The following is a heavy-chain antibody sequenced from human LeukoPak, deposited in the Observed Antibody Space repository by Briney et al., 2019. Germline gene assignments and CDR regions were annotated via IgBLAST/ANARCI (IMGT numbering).Heavy chain of an antibody. J-gene: IGHJ5*02. V-gene: IGHV4-59*12. Sequence: SETLSLTCTVSGDSISSYYWSWIRQPPGKGLECIGYTYYSGSTNYNPSLKSRVTISVDTSKNQFSLKLSSVTAADTAVYYCARVRLYDSSGYSNNWFDPWGQGTLVTVSS. CDR1: GDSISSYY. CDR3: ARVRLYDSSGYSNNWFDP. CDR2: TYYSGST. D-gene: IGHD3-22*01.